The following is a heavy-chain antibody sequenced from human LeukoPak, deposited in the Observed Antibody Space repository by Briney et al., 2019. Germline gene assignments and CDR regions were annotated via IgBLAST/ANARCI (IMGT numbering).Heavy chain of an antibody. D-gene: IGHD3-10*01. CDR3: ATSVITMVRGVTHYYYYYGMDV. V-gene: IGHV1-69*02. Sequence: GSSVKVSCKACGGTFSSYTISWVRQAPGQGLEWMGRIIPILGIANYAQKFQGRVTITADKSTSTAYMELSSLRSEDTAVYYCATSVITMVRGVTHYYYYYGMDVWGQGTTVTVSS. J-gene: IGHJ6*02. CDR1: GGTFSSYT. CDR2: IIPILGIA.